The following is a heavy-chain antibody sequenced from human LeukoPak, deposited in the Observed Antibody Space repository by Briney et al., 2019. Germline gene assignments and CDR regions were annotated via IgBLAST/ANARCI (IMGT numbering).Heavy chain of an antibody. CDR3: AREEVLWFGETKGGVDY. V-gene: IGHV4-38-2*02. CDR2: IYHSGST. CDR1: GGSISSYY. J-gene: IGHJ4*02. D-gene: IGHD3-10*01. Sequence: SETLSLTCTVSGGSISSYYWGWIRQPPGKGLEWIGSIYHSGSTYYNPSLKSRVTISVDTSKTQFSLKLSSVTAADTAVYYCAREEVLWFGETKGGVDYWGQGTLVTVSS.